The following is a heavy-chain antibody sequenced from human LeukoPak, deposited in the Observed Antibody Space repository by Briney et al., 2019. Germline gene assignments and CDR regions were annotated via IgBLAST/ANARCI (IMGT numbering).Heavy chain of an antibody. CDR3: ARRKAKTPNYFDY. J-gene: IGHJ4*02. Sequence: SETLSLTCTVSGDSISRYYWTWIRQPPGKGLEWIGYIYYSGNTNYNPSLKSRVTISLDTSKNQFSLKLTSVTAADTAMYYCARRKAKTPNYFDYWGQGALVTVSS. CDR2: IYYSGNT. V-gene: IGHV4-59*08. CDR1: GDSISRYY.